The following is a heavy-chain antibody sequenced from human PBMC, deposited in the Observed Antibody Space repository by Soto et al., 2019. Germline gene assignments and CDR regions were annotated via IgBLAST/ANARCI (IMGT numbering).Heavy chain of an antibody. CDR2: VYYSGIT. CDR1: GGSISTFY. CDR3: ARGARGSYYYYYGREV. J-gene: IGHJ6*02. Sequence: TLSLTCNASGGSISTFYWSWIRQPPGKGLEWIGYVYYSGITDYNPSLKSRFTISVDTSKNQFSLRLRSVTAADTAVYYCARGARGSYYYYYGREVWGQGTTVTVSS. D-gene: IGHD6-6*01. V-gene: IGHV4-59*01.